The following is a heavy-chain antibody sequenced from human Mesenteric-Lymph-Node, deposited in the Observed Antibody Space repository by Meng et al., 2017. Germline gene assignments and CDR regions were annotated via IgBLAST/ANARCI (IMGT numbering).Heavy chain of an antibody. CDR3: ARGGYYSFDY. Sequence: ELGPGLLMPSEPLHLPCVFSGVSISIVFWWPWVRQSPGKGLEWIGEIYHSGSTNYNPSLKSRVNISVDKSKNQFSLKLTSVTAADTAVYYCARGGYYSFDYWGQGTLVTVSS. CDR2: IYHSGST. V-gene: IGHV4-4*02. D-gene: IGHD5-18*01. J-gene: IGHJ4*02. CDR1: GVSISIVFW.